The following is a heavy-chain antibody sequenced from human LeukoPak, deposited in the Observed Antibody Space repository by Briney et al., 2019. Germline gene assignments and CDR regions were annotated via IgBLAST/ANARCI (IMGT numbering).Heavy chain of an antibody. V-gene: IGHV1-69*04. D-gene: IGHD3-22*01. Sequence: SVKVSCKASGYTFTSYDISWVRQAPGQGLEWMGRIIPILGIANYAQKFQGRVTITAVKSTSTAYMELSSLRSEDTAVYYCARSDLGNYYDSSGPLHIWGQGTMVTVSS. CDR1: GYTFTSYD. CDR2: IIPILGIA. CDR3: ARSDLGNYYDSSGPLHI. J-gene: IGHJ3*02.